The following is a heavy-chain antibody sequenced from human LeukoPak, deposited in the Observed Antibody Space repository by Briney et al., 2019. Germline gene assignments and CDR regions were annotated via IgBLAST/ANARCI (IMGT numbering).Heavy chain of an antibody. CDR2: ISYDGSNK. CDR1: GFTFSSYG. Sequence: GRSLRLSCAASGFTFSSYGMLWVRQAPGKGLEWVAVISYDGSNKYYADSVKGRFTISRDNSKNTLYLQMNSLRAEDTAVYYCAKDRSDYSNGRYFDYWGQGTLVTVSS. D-gene: IGHD4-11*01. CDR3: AKDRSDYSNGRYFDY. V-gene: IGHV3-30*18. J-gene: IGHJ4*02.